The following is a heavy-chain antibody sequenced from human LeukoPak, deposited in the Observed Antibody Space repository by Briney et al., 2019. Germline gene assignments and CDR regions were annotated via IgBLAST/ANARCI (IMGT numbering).Heavy chain of an antibody. CDR1: GFTFSTYS. J-gene: IGHJ6*03. Sequence: GGTLRLSCATSGFTFSTYSMNWVRQAPGKGLEWVSYISSSSSTIYYADSVKGRFTIPRDNAKNSLYLQMNSLRAEDTAVYYCAKDVMHYGSGRPYYMDVWGKGTTVTISS. CDR3: AKDVMHYGSGRPYYMDV. V-gene: IGHV3-48*01. D-gene: IGHD3-10*01. CDR2: ISSSSSTI.